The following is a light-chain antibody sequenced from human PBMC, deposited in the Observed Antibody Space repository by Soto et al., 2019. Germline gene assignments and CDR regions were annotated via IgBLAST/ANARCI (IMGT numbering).Light chain of an antibody. CDR3: QVWDTSGDVV. J-gene: IGLJ3*02. CDR1: NIGIKS. Sequence: SSELTQAPSVSVAPGQTARITCGGNNIGIKSVHWYQQQPGQAPVMVVYDNTDRPSGIPERISGSNSGSTATLTISRVEDGDEADYYCQVWDTSGDVVFGGGTKLTVL. CDR2: DNT. V-gene: IGLV3-21*02.